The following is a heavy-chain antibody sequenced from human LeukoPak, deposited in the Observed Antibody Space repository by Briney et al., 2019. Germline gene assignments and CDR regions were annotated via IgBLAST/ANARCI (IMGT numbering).Heavy chain of an antibody. V-gene: IGHV1-69*04. CDR3: ARGQRPTYGRFLEWLSKGAWFDP. J-gene: IGHJ5*02. D-gene: IGHD3-3*01. CDR1: GGTFSSYA. Sequence: SVKVSCKASGGTFSSYAISWVRQAPGQGLEWMGRIIPIFGIANYAQKFQGRVTITADKSTSTAYMELSSLRSEDTAVYYCARGQRPTYGRFLEWLSKGAWFDPWGQGTLVTVSS. CDR2: IIPIFGIA.